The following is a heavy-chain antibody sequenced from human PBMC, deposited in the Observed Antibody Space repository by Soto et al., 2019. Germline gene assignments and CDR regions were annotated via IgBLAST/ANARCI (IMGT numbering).Heavy chain of an antibody. Sequence: PGGSLRLSCAAYGFTFSSSAMTWVRQAPGKELEWVSAISGSGGSTFYADYVKGRFTISRDNSKNTLYLKMNSLRAEDTAVYHCAKDQNGYPPHDLDHWGQGTLVTVSS. CDR2: ISGSGGST. J-gene: IGHJ4*02. CDR1: GFTFSSSA. V-gene: IGHV3-23*01. D-gene: IGHD1-1*01. CDR3: AKDQNGYPPHDLDH.